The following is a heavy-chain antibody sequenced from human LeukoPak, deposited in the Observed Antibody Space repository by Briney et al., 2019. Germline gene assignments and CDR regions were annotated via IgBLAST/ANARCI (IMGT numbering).Heavy chain of an antibody. V-gene: IGHV3-23*01. CDR3: AREIPAAANWFDP. CDR2: ISGSGGRT. D-gene: IGHD2-2*01. Sequence: GGSLRLSCAASGFTFSSYGMNWVRQAPGKGLEWVSGISGSGGRTYYADSVKGRFTISRDNAKNSLYLQMNSLRAEDTAVYYCAREIPAAANWFDPWGQGTLVTVSS. J-gene: IGHJ5*02. CDR1: GFTFSSYG.